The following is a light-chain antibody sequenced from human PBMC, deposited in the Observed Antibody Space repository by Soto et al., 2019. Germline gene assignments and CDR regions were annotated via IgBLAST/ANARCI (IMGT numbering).Light chain of an antibody. V-gene: IGLV2-8*01. J-gene: IGLJ1*01. Sequence: QSVLTQPPSASGAHLQSGPISCTGTSSDVGGYNYVSWYQQHPGKAPKLMIYEVSKRPSGVPDRFSGSKSGNTASLTVSGLQAEDEADYYCSSYAGSNFYVFGTGTKVTVL. CDR3: SSYAGSNFYV. CDR1: SSDVGGYNY. CDR2: EVS.